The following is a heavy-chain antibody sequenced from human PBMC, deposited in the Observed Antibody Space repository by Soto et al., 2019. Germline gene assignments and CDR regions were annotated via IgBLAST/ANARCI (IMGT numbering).Heavy chain of an antibody. D-gene: IGHD2-2*01. V-gene: IGHV1-69*12. CDR2: IIPIFGTA. J-gene: IGHJ4*02. CDR3: ARSAQDIILVPTAIGPLDY. CDR1: GDTFYNYA. Sequence: QVQLVQSGAEVKKPGSSVKVSCKDSGDTFYNYAISWVRQAPGQGLEWMGGIIPIFGTANYAQKFQGRVTITADAYTSTVYMEMSSLRSDDTAVYYCARSAQDIILVPTAIGPLDYWGQGTLVTVSS.